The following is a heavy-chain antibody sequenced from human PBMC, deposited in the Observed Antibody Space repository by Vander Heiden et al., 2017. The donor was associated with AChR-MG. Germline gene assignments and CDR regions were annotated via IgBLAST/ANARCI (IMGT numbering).Heavy chain of an antibody. J-gene: IGHJ4*02. CDR3: AHSFRVGAMSYFDY. Sequence: QITLKESGPTLVKPTQTLTLTCTFSGLSLSTSGVGVGWIRQPPGKALEWLALIYWDDDKRYSPSLKSRLTITKDTSKNQVVLTMTNMDPVDTATYYCAHSFRVGAMSYFDYWCQGTLVTVSS. CDR2: IYWDDDK. D-gene: IGHD1-26*01. CDR1: GLSLSTSGVG. V-gene: IGHV2-5*02.